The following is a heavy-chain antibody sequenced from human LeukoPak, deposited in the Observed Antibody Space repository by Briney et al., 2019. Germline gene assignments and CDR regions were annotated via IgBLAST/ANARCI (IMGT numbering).Heavy chain of an antibody. D-gene: IGHD5-18*01. V-gene: IGHV4-39*07. CDR1: GGSISTSSYY. CDR2: IFYSGST. J-gene: IGHJ4*02. Sequence: SETLSLTCTVSGGSISTSSYYWGWVRQPPGKGLEWIGNIFYSGSTYYSPSLKSRVTISLDTSKNQFSLKLSSVTAADTAVFYCASGYSYDLFDYWGQGTLVTVSS. CDR3: ASGYSYDLFDY.